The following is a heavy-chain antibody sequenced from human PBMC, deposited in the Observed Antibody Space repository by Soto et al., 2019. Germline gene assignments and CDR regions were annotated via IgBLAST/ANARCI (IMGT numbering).Heavy chain of an antibody. V-gene: IGHV3-7*03. CDR1: VFTFSSYW. D-gene: IGHD1-1*01. Sequence: HPGGSLRLACAASVFTFSSYWMNWVVQAPGKGLEWVANIKQDGREKDYVDSVKGRFTISRDNAKNSLYRQMNSLRAEDTAVYYCARGSQLASYLVWGRGTLITVSS. J-gene: IGHJ4*02. CDR2: IKQDGREK. CDR3: ARGSQLASYLV.